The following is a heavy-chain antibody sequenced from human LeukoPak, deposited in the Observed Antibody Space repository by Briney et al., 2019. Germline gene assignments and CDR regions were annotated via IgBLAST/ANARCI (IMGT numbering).Heavy chain of an antibody. Sequence: PGGSLRLSRAAYGFTFSSFGMDWDRQAPGKGLEWGAFLRFQGFDRFYADSVKGPFTISRDNAKNSLYLQINSLRAEVTAVYYCARDRLITIVGVVTGSFDYWGQGTRVTVSS. CDR1: GFTFSSFG. D-gene: IGHD3-3*01. CDR2: LRFQGFDR. CDR3: ARDRLITIVGVVTGSFDY. V-gene: IGHV3-30*02. J-gene: IGHJ4*02.